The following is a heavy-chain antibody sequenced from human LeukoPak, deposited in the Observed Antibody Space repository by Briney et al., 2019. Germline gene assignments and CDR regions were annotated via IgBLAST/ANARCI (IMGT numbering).Heavy chain of an antibody. D-gene: IGHD6-13*01. CDR2: IYYSGST. Sequence: SETLSLTCTVSGGSISSSSYYWGWIRQPPGKGLEWIGSIYYSGSTYYNPSLKSRVTISVDTSKNQFSLKLSSVTAADTAVYYCEWGIDPPLWGQGTLVTVSS. V-gene: IGHV4-39*01. J-gene: IGHJ4*02. CDR3: EWGIDPPL. CDR1: GGSISSSSYY.